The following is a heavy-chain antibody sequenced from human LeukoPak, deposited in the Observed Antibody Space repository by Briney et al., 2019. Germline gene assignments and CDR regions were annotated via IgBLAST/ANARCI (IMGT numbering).Heavy chain of an antibody. CDR2: IIGSGSST. CDR3: AKGKRLLDY. Sequence: GGSLRLSCAASGFTLSTYTMTWVRQAPGKGLEWISCIIGSGSSTYHADSVKGRFTISRDNFQNTLYLQMNSLRAEDTVVYYCAKGKRLLDYWGQGTLVTVSS. J-gene: IGHJ4*02. CDR1: GFTLSTYT. D-gene: IGHD6-25*01. V-gene: IGHV3-23*01.